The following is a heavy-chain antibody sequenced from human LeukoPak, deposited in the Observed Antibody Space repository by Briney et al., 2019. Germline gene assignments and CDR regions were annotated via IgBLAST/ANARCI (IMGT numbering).Heavy chain of an antibody. Sequence: ASVKVSCKASGYTFTSYYMHWVRQAPGQGLEWMGIIDPSGGSTSYAQKFQGRVTMTRDTSTSTVYMELSSLRSEDTAVYYCARHSIGQQLVELNLGAFDIWGQGTMVTVSS. J-gene: IGHJ3*02. D-gene: IGHD6-13*01. V-gene: IGHV1-46*01. CDR2: IDPSGGST. CDR1: GYTFTSYY. CDR3: ARHSIGQQLVELNLGAFDI.